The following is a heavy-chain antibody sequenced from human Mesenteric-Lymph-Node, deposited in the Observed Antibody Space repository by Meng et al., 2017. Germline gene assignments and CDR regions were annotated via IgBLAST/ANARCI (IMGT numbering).Heavy chain of an antibody. J-gene: IGHJ4*02. CDR3: TTGPHYYGSGSYLY. CDR2: IKSKTDGGTT. Sequence: GESLKISCAASGFTFSSYAMSWVRQAPGKGLEWVGRIKSKTDGGTTDYAAPVKGRFTISRDDSKNTLYLQMNSLKTEDTAVYYCTTGPHYYGSGSYLYWGQGTLVTVSS. D-gene: IGHD3-10*01. CDR1: GFTFSSYA. V-gene: IGHV3-15*01.